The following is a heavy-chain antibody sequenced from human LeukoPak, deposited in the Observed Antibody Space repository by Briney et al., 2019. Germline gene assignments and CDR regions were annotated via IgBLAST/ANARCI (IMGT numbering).Heavy chain of an antibody. J-gene: IGHJ4*02. CDR3: TKGDLTLIEI. D-gene: IGHD3-9*01. CDR2: INHSGST. CDR1: GGSFSGYY. V-gene: IGHV4-34*01. Sequence: SETLSLTCAVYGGSFSGYYWSWIRQPPGKGLEWIGEINHSGSTNYNPSLKSRVAMSVDTSKNQFSLKLMSVTAADTAVYFCTKGDLTLIEIWGQGTLVTVSS.